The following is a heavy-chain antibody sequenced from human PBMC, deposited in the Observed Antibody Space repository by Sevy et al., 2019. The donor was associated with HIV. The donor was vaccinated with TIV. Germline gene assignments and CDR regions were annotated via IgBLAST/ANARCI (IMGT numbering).Heavy chain of an antibody. CDR2: ISWNSGSI. J-gene: IGHJ6*02. D-gene: IGHD3-10*01. Sequence: GGSLRLSCAASGFTFDDYAMHWVRQAPGKGLEWVSGISWNSGSIGYADSVKGRFTISRDNAKNSLYLQMNSLRAEDTALYYCAKDMGGGFGELLSSSYYYYGMDVWGQRTTVTDSS. CDR3: AKDMGGGFGELLSSSYYYYGMDV. V-gene: IGHV3-9*01. CDR1: GFTFDDYA.